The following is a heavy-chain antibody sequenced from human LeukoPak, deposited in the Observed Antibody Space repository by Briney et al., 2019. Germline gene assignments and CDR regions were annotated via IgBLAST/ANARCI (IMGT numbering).Heavy chain of an antibody. Sequence: GGSLRLSCAASGFTFSSYAMHWVRQAPGKGLEWVAVISYDGSNKYYADSVKGRFTISRDNSKNTLYLQMNSLRAEDAAVYYCAKAPLGRCTGAICYSFDYWGQGTLVTVSS. D-gene: IGHD2-8*02. CDR3: AKAPLGRCTGAICYSFDY. CDR1: GFTFSSYA. CDR2: ISYDGSNK. V-gene: IGHV3-30*04. J-gene: IGHJ4*02.